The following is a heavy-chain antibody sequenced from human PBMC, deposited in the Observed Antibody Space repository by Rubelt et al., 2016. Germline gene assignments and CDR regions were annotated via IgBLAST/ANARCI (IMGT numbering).Heavy chain of an antibody. D-gene: IGHD6-19*01. CDR1: GFTFGSSS. CDR2: IKEDGSGK. V-gene: IGHV3-7*03. CDR3: AKALASSAWQDFAY. J-gene: IGHJ4*02. Sequence: VQLVESGGGVVQPGRSLRLSCTVSGFTFGSSSMGWVRQAPGKGLEWVAKIKEDGSGKLYVDSVKGRFTISRDNARNSLYLQMNSLRAEDTAVYYCAKALASSAWQDFAYWGQGTLVTVSS.